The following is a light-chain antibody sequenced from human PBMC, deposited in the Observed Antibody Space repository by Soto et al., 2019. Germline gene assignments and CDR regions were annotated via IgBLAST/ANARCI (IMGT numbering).Light chain of an antibody. J-gene: IGLJ2*01. CDR2: EVT. CDR3: SSFAGGGNPVL. Sequence: QSALTQPASASGSLGQSVTISCTGTSSDVGGNNYVSWHQQHPGKAPKVMIYEVTKRPPGVPDRFSGSKSGNTASLTVSGLQAEDEADYYCSSFAGGGNPVLLGGGTKVTVL. V-gene: IGLV2-8*01. CDR1: SSDVGGNNY.